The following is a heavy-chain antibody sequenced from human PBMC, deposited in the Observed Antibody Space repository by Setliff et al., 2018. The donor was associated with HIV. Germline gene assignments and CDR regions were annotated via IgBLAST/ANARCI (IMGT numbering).Heavy chain of an antibody. CDR3: ASSPAWRSDSGLHTFDY. D-gene: IGHD2-15*01. J-gene: IGHJ4*02. CDR2: VYHTGST. CDR1: GYSISSRYY. V-gene: IGHV4-38-2*02. Sequence: SETLSLTCTVSGYSISSRYYWGWIRQPPGKGLEWIGSVYHTGSTYYNPSLKSRVTMSADTSKNQFSLKLSSVTAADTAAYYCASSPAWRSDSGLHTFDYWGQGTLVTVSS.